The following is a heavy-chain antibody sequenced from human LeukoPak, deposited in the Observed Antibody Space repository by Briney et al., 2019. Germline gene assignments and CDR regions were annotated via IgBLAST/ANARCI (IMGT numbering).Heavy chain of an antibody. CDR2: IYTSGST. D-gene: IGHD3-3*01. CDR1: GGSISSGSYY. Sequence: SETLSLTCTVSGGSISSGSYYWSWIRQPAGKGLEWIGRIYTSGSTNYNPSLKSRVTISVDTSKNQFSLKLSSVTAADTAVYYRARDGPEWSPDYWGQGTLVTVSS. V-gene: IGHV4-61*02. CDR3: ARDGPEWSPDY. J-gene: IGHJ4*02.